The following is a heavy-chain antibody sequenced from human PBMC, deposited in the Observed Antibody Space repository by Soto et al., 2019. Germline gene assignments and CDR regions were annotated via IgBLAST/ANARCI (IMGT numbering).Heavy chain of an antibody. J-gene: IGHJ3*02. V-gene: IGHV5-51*01. CDR3: ERNTRGYYYYISGHYRGNAFDI. CDR2: IYPGDSDT. D-gene: IGHD3-22*01. CDR1: GYIFTSYW. Sequence: PEESLKISCKGSGYIFTSYWIGWVRQMPGKGLEWMGIIYPGDSDTRYSPSFQGQVTISADKSISTAYLQWSSLKASDTAMYYCERNTRGYYYYISGHYRGNAFDIWCQGIMVSVS.